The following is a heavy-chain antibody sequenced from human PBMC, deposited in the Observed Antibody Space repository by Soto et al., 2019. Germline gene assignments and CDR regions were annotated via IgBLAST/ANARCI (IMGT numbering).Heavy chain of an antibody. CDR2: INSDGSST. V-gene: IGHV3-74*01. D-gene: IGHD3-10*01. Sequence: GGSLRLSCAASGFTLSSYWMHWVRQVPGKGLVWVSRINSDGSSTTYADSVKGRFTISRDNAKNTLYLQMNSLRAEDTAVYYCARQYYFGSGTYYNRPFDFWGQGTLVTVSS. CDR1: GFTLSSYW. CDR3: ARQYYFGSGTYYNRPFDF. J-gene: IGHJ4*02.